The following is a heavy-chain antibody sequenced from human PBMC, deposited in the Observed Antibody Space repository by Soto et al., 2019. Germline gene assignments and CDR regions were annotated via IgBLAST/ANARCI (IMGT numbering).Heavy chain of an antibody. Sequence: QVQLQESGQGLVKPSQTLSLTCTVSGGSIRNDNFYWSYLRQRPGKGLEWIGYISYIGYSYYHPSLKTRVIISVDPSNNQFSRILNSVTAADTAVDYCARDLEGTVTGRRAFGIWRRGTLVTVSS. V-gene: IGHV4-31*03. CDR3: ARDLEGTVTGRRAFGI. CDR2: ISYIGYS. J-gene: IGHJ3*02. D-gene: IGHD6-19*01. CDR1: GGSIRNDNFY.